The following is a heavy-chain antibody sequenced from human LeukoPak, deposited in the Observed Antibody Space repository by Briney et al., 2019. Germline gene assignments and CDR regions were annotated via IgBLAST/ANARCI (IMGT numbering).Heavy chain of an antibody. D-gene: IGHD3-10*01. CDR1: GGSISSGDYY. CDR3: ARVMVSADWFDP. Sequence: SETLSLTCTVSGGSISSGDYYWRWIRQPPGKGLEWIGYIYYSGSTYYNPSLKSRVTISVDTSKNQFSLKLSSVTAADTAVYYCARVMVSADWFDPWGQGTLVTVSS. V-gene: IGHV4-30-4*01. J-gene: IGHJ5*02. CDR2: IYYSGST.